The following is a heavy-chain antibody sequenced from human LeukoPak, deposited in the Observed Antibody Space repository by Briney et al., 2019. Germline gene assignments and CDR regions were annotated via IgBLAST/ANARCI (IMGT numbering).Heavy chain of an antibody. V-gene: IGHV3-23*01. D-gene: IGHD2/OR15-2a*01. CDR3: AKKYSDPYYYYGMDV. CDR2: ISGSGGST. J-gene: IGHJ6*02. CDR1: GFTFSSYA. Sequence: GGSLRLSCAASGFTFSSYAMSWVRQAPGKGLEWVSAISGSGGSTYYADSVKGRFTISRDNSKNTLYLQMNSLRAEDTAVYYCAKKYSDPYYYYGMDVWGQGTTVTVSS.